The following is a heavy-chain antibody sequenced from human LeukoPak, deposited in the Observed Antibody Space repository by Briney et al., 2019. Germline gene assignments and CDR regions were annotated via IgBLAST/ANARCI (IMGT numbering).Heavy chain of an antibody. V-gene: IGHV3-30*03. CDR1: GFTFSDYA. D-gene: IGHD6-13*01. CDR3: ARDFRIAAAGTATDYFDY. CDR2: MSYDGSNK. J-gene: IGHJ4*02. Sequence: TGGSLRLSCAASGFTFSDYAMSWVRQAPGKGLEWVAVMSYDGSNKYYADSVKGRFTISRDNSKNTLYLQMNSLRAEDTAVYYCARDFRIAAAGTATDYFDYWGQGTLVTVSS.